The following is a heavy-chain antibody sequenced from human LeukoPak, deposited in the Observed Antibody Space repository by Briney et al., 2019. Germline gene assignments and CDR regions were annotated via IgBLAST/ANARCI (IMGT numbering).Heavy chain of an antibody. CDR3: TTLGYCSGGSCYRRYYFDY. D-gene: IGHD2-15*01. J-gene: IGHJ4*02. Sequence: GGSLRLSCAASGFTFSNAWMSWVRQAPGKGLEWVGRIKSKTDGGTTDCAAPVKGRFTISRDDSKNTLYLQMNSLKTEDTAVYYCTTLGYCSGGSCYRRYYFDYWGQGTLVTVSS. CDR1: GFTFSNAW. CDR2: IKSKTDGGTT. V-gene: IGHV3-15*01.